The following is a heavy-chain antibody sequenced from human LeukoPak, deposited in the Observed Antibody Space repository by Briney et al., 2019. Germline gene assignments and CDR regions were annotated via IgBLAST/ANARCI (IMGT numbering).Heavy chain of an antibody. J-gene: IGHJ4*02. Sequence: PGGSLRLSCAASGFTVSSNYMSWVRQAPGKGLEWVANIKQDGSEKYYVDSVKGRFTISRDNAKNSLYLQMNSLRAEDTAVYYCARDRVLGCLDFWGQGTLVTVSS. CDR3: ARDRVLGCLDF. V-gene: IGHV3-7*01. D-gene: IGHD3-16*01. CDR1: GFTVSSNY. CDR2: IKQDGSEK.